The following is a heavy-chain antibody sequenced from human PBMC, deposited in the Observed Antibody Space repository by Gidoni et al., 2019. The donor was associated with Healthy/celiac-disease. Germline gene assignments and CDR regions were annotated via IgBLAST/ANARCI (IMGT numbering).Heavy chain of an antibody. Sequence: QVQLVESGGGVVQPGRSLRLSCAASGFTFSSYGMHWVRQAPGKGLEWVAVIWYDGSNKYYADSVKGRFTISRDNSKNTLYLQMNSLRAEDTAVYYCARGERGWWAFDRWGQGTLVTVSS. V-gene: IGHV3-33*01. CDR3: ARGERGWWAFDR. J-gene: IGHJ4*02. D-gene: IGHD3-9*01. CDR1: GFTFSSYG. CDR2: IWYDGSNK.